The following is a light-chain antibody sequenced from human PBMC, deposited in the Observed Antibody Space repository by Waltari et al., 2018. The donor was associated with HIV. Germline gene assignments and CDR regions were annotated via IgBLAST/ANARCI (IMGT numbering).Light chain of an antibody. Sequence: QSVLTQPPSVSGDPGQRVTISCTGSKSNIGAGYEVHWYQQVPGTAPKLLIYGNSHRASGVPDRFSGSKSGTSASLAISGLQAEDEAEYHCQSYDSSLTTTVFGGGTKLTVL. CDR2: GNS. J-gene: IGLJ2*01. CDR1: KSNIGAGYE. V-gene: IGLV1-40*01. CDR3: QSYDSSLTTTV.